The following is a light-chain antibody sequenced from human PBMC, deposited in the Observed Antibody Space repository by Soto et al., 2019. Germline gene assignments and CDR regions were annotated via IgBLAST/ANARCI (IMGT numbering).Light chain of an antibody. V-gene: IGKV3-11*01. CDR3: QQRSNWPLT. CDR1: QSVSSY. CDR2: DAS. Sequence: EIVLTQSPATLPLSPGERATLSCRASQSVSSYLAWYQQKPGQAPRLLIYDASNRATGIPARFSGSGSGTDFTLTISSLEPEDFALYYCQQRSNWPLTFGGGTKVEIK. J-gene: IGKJ4*01.